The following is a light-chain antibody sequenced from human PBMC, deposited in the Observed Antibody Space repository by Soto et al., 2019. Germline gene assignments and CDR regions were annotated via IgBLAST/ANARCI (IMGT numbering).Light chain of an antibody. CDR2: DVR. CDR1: SSDIGGYNF. CDR3: NSYRGISTYV. J-gene: IGLJ1*01. V-gene: IGLV2-14*01. Sequence: QSALTQPASVSGSPGQSITISCTGTSSDIGGYNFVSWYQQQPGKAPKVLIYDVRNRPAGVSNRFSGSKSGNTASLTISGLQPDDDADYYFNSYRGISTYVFGTGTKLTVL.